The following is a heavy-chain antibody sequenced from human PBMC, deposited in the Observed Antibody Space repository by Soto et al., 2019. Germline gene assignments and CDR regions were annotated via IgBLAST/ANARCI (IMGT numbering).Heavy chain of an antibody. CDR2: ISYDGSNK. J-gene: IGHJ3*02. V-gene: IGHV3-30-3*01. CDR1: GFTFSSYA. Sequence: GGSLRLSCAASGFTFSSYAMHWVRQAPGKGLEWVAVISYDGSNKYYADSVKGRFTISRDNSKNTLYLQMNSLRAEDTAVYYCARSGSYSSSSVAFDIWGQGTMVTVSS. D-gene: IGHD6-6*01. CDR3: ARSGSYSSSSVAFDI.